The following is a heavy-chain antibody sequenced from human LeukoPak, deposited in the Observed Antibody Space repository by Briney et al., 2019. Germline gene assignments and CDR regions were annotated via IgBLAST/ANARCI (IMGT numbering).Heavy chain of an antibody. CDR3: AKGAQDFGDSTTDY. Sequence: GGSLRLSCAASGFTFSNYAMSWFRQAPGKGLEWVSVVSGSGGRTYYADSVKGRFTISRDNSKNTLFLQMSSLRAEDTAVYYCAKGAQDFGDSTTDYWGQGTLVTVSS. D-gene: IGHD4-17*01. V-gene: IGHV3-23*01. J-gene: IGHJ4*02. CDR1: GFTFSNYA. CDR2: VSGSGGRT.